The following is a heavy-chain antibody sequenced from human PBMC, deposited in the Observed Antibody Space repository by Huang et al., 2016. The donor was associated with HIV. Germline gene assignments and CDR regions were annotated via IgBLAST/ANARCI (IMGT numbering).Heavy chain of an antibody. CDR2: IIPIFPTA. Sequence: QVQLVQSGADVKTPGSSVKVSCKASGGTFSSYAISWVRQAPGQGLEWMGGIIPIFPTANYAQKFQGRIRSSADESTTTAHIEVKNLRSDDTAVYYCARGKYYDERGGYYHNCYNMDVWGKGTTVTVSS. V-gene: IGHV1-69*13. CDR1: GGTFSSYA. J-gene: IGHJ6*03. D-gene: IGHD3-22*01. CDR3: ARGKYYDERGGYYHNCYNMDV.